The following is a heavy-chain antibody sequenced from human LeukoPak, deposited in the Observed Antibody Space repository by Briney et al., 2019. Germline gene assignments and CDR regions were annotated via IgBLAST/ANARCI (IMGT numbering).Heavy chain of an antibody. CDR3: AKDQDRYGSGSWPFDY. V-gene: IGHV3-23*01. J-gene: IGHJ4*02. CDR2: ISGSGGST. CDR1: GFTFSSYA. Sequence: GGSLRLSCAASGFTFSSYAMSWVRQAPGKGLEWVSAISGSGGSTYYADSEKGRFTISRDNSKNTLYLQMNSLRAEDAAVYYCAKDQDRYGSGSWPFDYWGQGTLVTVSS. D-gene: IGHD3-10*01.